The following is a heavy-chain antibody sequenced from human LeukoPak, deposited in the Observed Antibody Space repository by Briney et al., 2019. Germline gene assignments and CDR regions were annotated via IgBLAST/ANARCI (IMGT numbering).Heavy chain of an antibody. CDR2: IYTSGST. D-gene: IGHD3-10*01. Sequence: ASETLSLTCTVSGGSISSGSYYWSWIRQPAGKGLEWIGRIYTSGSTNYNPSLKSRVTISVDTSKNQFSLKLSSVTAADTAVYYCARDGSGSYFDHWGQGTLVTVSS. CDR3: ARDGSGSYFDH. CDR1: GGSISSGSYY. V-gene: IGHV4-61*02. J-gene: IGHJ4*02.